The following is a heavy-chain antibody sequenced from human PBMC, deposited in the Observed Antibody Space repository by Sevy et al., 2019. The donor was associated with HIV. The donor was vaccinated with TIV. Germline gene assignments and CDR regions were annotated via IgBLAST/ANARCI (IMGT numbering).Heavy chain of an antibody. CDR3: ARGGHSYGPFQNWFDP. D-gene: IGHD5-18*01. Sequence: SETLSLTCAVSGGSISSGGYSWSWIRQPPGKGVEWIGYIYHSGRTYYNPSLKSRVTISVDRSKNQFSLKLSSVTAADTAVYYCARGGHSYGPFQNWFDPWRQGTLVTVSS. J-gene: IGHJ5*02. CDR1: GGSISSGGYS. V-gene: IGHV4-30-2*01. CDR2: IYHSGRT.